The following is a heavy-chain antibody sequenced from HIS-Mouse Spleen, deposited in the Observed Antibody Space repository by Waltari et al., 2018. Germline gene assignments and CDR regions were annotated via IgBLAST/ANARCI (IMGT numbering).Heavy chain of an antibody. CDR1: GGSISSSSYY. CDR3: AREIPYSSSWYDWYFDL. CDR2: IYYSGST. Sequence: QLQLQESGPGLVKPSETLSLTCTVSGGSISSSSYYWGWIRQPPGKGLEWIGSIYYSGSTYYAPSHKSRVTISVATSKNQFSLKLSSVTAADTAVYYCAREIPYSSSWYDWYFDLWGRGTLVTVSS. J-gene: IGHJ2*01. V-gene: IGHV4-39*07. D-gene: IGHD6-13*01.